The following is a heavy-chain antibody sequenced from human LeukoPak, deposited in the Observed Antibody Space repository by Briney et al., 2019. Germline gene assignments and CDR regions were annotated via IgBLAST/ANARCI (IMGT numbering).Heavy chain of an antibody. CDR2: IYHDGNT. D-gene: IGHD2-2*01. V-gene: IGHV4-30-2*01. CDR1: GASMSSHGYS. CDR3: ARAPVGWFDP. Sequence: SETPSLTCAVSGASMSSHGYSWSWIRQPPGKGLEFIGYIYHDGNTYYNPSLKSRVTISVDTSKNQFSLKLSSVTAADTAVYYCARAPVGWFDPWGQGTLVTVSS. J-gene: IGHJ5*02.